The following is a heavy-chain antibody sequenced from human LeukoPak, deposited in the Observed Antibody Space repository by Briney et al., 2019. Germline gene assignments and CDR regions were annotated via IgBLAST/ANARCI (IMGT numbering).Heavy chain of an antibody. CDR2: IRGDGSVT. Sequence: GGSLRLSCAASGFTFSSYAMNWVRQAPGKGLVWVSRIRGDGSVTSYADSVKGRFTISRDNAKNTLYLQMNSLRGDDTAVYYCARDRVGAFDYWGQGTLVTVSS. D-gene: IGHD3-10*01. J-gene: IGHJ4*02. CDR1: GFTFSSYA. CDR3: ARDRVGAFDY. V-gene: IGHV3-74*01.